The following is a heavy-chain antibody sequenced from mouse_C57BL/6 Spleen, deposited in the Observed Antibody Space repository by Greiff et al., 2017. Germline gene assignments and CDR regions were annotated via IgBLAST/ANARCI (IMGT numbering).Heavy chain of an antibody. CDR1: GYAFTNYL. V-gene: IGHV1-54*01. Sequence: VKLQESGAELVRPGTSVKVSCKASGYAFTNYLIEWVKQRPGQGLEWIGVINPGSGGTNYNEKFKGKATLTADKSSSTAYMQPSSLTSEDAAVYFCARGDDGYSAWFAYWGQGTLVTVSA. CDR2: INPGSGGT. J-gene: IGHJ3*01. CDR3: ARGDDGYSAWFAY. D-gene: IGHD2-3*01.